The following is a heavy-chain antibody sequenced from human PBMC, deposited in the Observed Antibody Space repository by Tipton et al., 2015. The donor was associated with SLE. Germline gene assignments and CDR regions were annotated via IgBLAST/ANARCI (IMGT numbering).Heavy chain of an antibody. CDR3: ARGHCPGDVCSDAFDI. J-gene: IGHJ3*02. CDR1: GGSISSYY. CDR2: IYYSGST. V-gene: IGHV4-59*01. Sequence: TLSLTCTVSGGSISSYYWSWIRQPPGKGLEWIGYIYYSGSTNYNPSLKSRVTISVDTSKNQFSPRLSSVTAADTAVYYCARGHCPGDVCSDAFDIWGQGTMVSVSS. D-gene: IGHD2-8*02.